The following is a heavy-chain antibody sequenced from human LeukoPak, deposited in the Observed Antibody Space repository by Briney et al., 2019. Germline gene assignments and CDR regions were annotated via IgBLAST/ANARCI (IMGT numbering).Heavy chain of an antibody. CDR3: AKRERSRGGRSAFDY. J-gene: IGHJ4*02. CDR2: VNPDDSDT. D-gene: IGHD3-10*01. CDR1: GYPFTRHW. V-gene: IGHV5-51*01. Sequence: GESLKISLQGSGYPFTRHWIGWVRQMPGKGLEWMGIVNPDDSDTIYSPSFQGQVTISADESITTDYLQWSNLKAADTAKYYFAKRERSRGGRSAFDYWGQGALVTVSS.